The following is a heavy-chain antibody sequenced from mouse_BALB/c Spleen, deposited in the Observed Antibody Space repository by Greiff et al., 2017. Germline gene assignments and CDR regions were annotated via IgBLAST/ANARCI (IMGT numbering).Heavy chain of an antibody. J-gene: IGHJ4*01. CDR3: ARDEDYYGSGDPMDY. CDR1: GFSLTSYG. V-gene: IGHV2-9*02. CDR2: IWAGGST. D-gene: IGHD1-1*01. Sequence: VKLVESGPGLVAPSQSLSITCTVSGFSLTSYGVHWVRQPPGKGLEWLGVIWAGGSTNYNSALMSRLSISKDNSKSQVFLKMNSLQTDDTAMYYCARDEDYYGSGDPMDYWGQGTSVTVSS.